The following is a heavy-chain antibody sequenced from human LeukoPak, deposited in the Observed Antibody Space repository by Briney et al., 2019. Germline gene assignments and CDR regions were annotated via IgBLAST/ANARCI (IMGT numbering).Heavy chain of an antibody. D-gene: IGHD3-9*01. Sequence: GGSLRLSCAASGFTFSSYWMTWVRQAPGKGLEWVGNIKGDGSEKYYVDSVKGRFTISRDNAKNSLYLQMNSLRAEDTAVYYCARGRLPNYDILTGYYDYYYMDVWGKGTTVTISS. V-gene: IGHV3-7*03. CDR1: GFTFSSYW. CDR2: IKGDGSEK. J-gene: IGHJ6*03. CDR3: ARGRLPNYDILTGYYDYYYMDV.